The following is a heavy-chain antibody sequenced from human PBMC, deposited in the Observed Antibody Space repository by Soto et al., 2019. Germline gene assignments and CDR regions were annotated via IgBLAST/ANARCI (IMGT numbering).Heavy chain of an antibody. CDR3: ARMATFGSLNWFDP. J-gene: IGHJ5*02. V-gene: IGHV1-8*01. CDR2: MNPGSGDT. Sequence: ASVKVSCKASGYSFTNNDVAWVRQATGQGLEWMGWMNPGSGDTGYAQKFQGRVTMTRDISIATAYMELSSLRSDDTAIYYCARMATFGSLNWFDPWGQGTLVTVSS. D-gene: IGHD3-16*01. CDR1: GYSFTNND.